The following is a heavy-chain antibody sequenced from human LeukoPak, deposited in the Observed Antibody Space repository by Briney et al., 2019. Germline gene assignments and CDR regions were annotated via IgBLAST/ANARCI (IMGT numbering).Heavy chain of an antibody. D-gene: IGHD3-22*01. CDR3: ARAGPSYYYDSSGYNHYYYYMDV. CDR2: MNPNSGNT. V-gene: IGHV1-8*02. CDR1: GYTFTSYD. J-gene: IGHJ6*03. Sequence: ASVKVSCKASGYTFTSYDMHWVRQATGQGLEWMGWMNPNSGNTGYAQKFQGRVTMTRNTSISTAYMELSSLRSEDTAVYYCARAGPSYYYDSSGYNHYYYYMDVWGKGTTVTISS.